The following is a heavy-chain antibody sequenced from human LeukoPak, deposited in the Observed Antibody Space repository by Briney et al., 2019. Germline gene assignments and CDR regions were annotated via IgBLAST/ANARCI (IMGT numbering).Heavy chain of an antibody. Sequence: PGGSLRLSCAASGFTFSSYDMHWVRQATGKGLEWVSAIGTAGDTYYPGSVKGRFTISRENAKNSLYLQMNSLRAGDTAVYYCARGRQKNCGGDCYYYYFDYWGQGTLVTVSS. CDR1: GFTFSSYD. CDR3: ARGRQKNCGGDCYYYYFDY. J-gene: IGHJ4*02. CDR2: IGTAGDT. D-gene: IGHD2-21*02. V-gene: IGHV3-13*01.